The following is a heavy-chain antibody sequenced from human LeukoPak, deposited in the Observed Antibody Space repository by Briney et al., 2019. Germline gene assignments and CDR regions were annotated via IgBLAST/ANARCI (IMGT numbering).Heavy chain of an antibody. CDR2: ISSGGGYT. V-gene: IGHV3-23*01. Sequence: QTGGSLRLSCAASGFAFSTYAMSWVRQAPGKGLEWVSAISSGGGYTYHADSVKGRFTISRDDSKNTLYLQMSSLRAEDTAVYYCASYCSSRCSPSGFDFWGRGTLVTVSS. CDR3: ASYCSSRCSPSGFDF. CDR1: GFAFSTYA. D-gene: IGHD2-2*01. J-gene: IGHJ4*02.